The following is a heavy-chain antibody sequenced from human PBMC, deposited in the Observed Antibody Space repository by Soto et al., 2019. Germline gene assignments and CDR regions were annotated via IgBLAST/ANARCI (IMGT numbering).Heavy chain of an antibody. D-gene: IGHD2-2*01. J-gene: IGHJ6*03. CDR1: GYTLTELS. CDR2: FDPEDGET. V-gene: IGHV1-24*01. Sequence: ASVKVSCKVSGYTLTELSMHWVRQAPGKGLEWMGGFDPEDGETIYAQKFQGRVTMTEDTSTDTAYMELSSLRSEDTAVYYCATRTPRGDIVVVPAHPEHPFEYYYYMDVWGKGTTVTVSS. CDR3: ATRTPRGDIVVVPAHPEHPFEYYYYMDV.